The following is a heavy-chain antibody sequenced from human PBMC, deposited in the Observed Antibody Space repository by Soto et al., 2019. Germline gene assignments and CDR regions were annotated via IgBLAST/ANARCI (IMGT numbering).Heavy chain of an antibody. Sequence: QVQLVQSGAEVKKPGASVKVSCKASGYTVTSYDINWVRQATGQGLEWMGWMNPNSGNTGYAQKFQGRVTMTRNTSISTAYMELSSLRSEDTAVYYCARVFSWASYNDFWSGYYNYYYYGMDVWGQGTTVTVSS. D-gene: IGHD3-3*01. CDR2: MNPNSGNT. V-gene: IGHV1-8*01. CDR1: GYTVTSYD. CDR3: ARVFSWASYNDFWSGYYNYYYYGMDV. J-gene: IGHJ6*02.